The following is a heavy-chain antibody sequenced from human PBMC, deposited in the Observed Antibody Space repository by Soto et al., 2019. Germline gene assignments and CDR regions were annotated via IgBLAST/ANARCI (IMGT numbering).Heavy chain of an antibody. CDR1: GGTFSSYT. D-gene: IGHD6-19*01. J-gene: IGHJ5*02. CDR3: ARVQWLLVSWFDP. Sequence: GASVKVSCKASGGTFSSYTISWVRQAPGQGLEWMGRIIPILGIANYAQKLQGRVTMTTDTSTSTAYMELRSLRSDDTAVYYCARVQWLLVSWFDPWGQGTLVTVSS. V-gene: IGHV1-69*02. CDR2: IIPILGIA.